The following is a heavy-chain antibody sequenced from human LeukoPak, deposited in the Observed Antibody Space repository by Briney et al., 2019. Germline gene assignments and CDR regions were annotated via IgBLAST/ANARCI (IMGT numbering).Heavy chain of an antibody. Sequence: GGSLRLSCAASGFTFSDYCMNWVRQAPGKGLEWVANINQDGSAKHYVDSVKGRFTISRDNAKNSLYLQMNSLRDEDTAMYYCARDVSATGGKDCWGQGTLVTVSS. J-gene: IGHJ4*02. V-gene: IGHV3-7*01. CDR1: GFTFSDYC. D-gene: IGHD1-14*01. CDR3: ARDVSATGGKDC. CDR2: INQDGSAK.